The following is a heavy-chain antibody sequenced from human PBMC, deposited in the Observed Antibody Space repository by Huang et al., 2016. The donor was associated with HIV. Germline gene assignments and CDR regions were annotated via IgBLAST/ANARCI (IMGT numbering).Heavy chain of an antibody. Sequence: EVQLVESGGNLIQTGGYLRIACAVFGFRFDNSAIYWVRQAPGKGLEWVSSISWNSANIAYGDSVKGRFTISRDNARNSLYLQMNSLRPDDTALYYCVKGDIVGTANFFDYWGQGTQVSVSS. CDR3: VKGDIVGTANFFDY. J-gene: IGHJ4*02. V-gene: IGHV3-9*01. CDR2: ISWNSANI. CDR1: GFRFDNSA. D-gene: IGHD1-26*01.